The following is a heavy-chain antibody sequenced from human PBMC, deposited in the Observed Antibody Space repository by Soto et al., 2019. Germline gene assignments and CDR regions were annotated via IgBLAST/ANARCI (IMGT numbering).Heavy chain of an antibody. D-gene: IGHD3-10*01. J-gene: IGHJ5*02. V-gene: IGHV3-48*03. CDR1: GFTFSTSE. CDR3: AREGGWFGEANNWLDP. Sequence: EVQLVESGGGLVQPGGSLRLSCAASGFTFSTSEMNWVRQAPGKGLEWVSYISSSGSTKYYADSVKGRFTISRDNAKKSLYMQMNSLRAEDTAVYYCAREGGWFGEANNWLDPWGQGTLVTVSS. CDR2: ISSSGSTK.